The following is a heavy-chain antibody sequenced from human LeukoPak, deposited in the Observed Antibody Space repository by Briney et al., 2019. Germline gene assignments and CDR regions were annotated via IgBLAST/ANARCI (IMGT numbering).Heavy chain of an antibody. CDR2: IYSGDSGVST. J-gene: IGHJ6*02. D-gene: IGHD6-6*01. CDR1: GFSVSNTY. Sequence: PGGSLRLSCAASGFSVSNTYMSWVRQAPGKGLEWVSVIYSGDSGVSTYYADSVKGRFTISRHNSKNTLYLQMSSLRAEDTAVYFCARSPARLRYYYAMDVWGQGTTVTVCS. CDR3: ARSPARLRYYYAMDV. V-gene: IGHV3-53*04.